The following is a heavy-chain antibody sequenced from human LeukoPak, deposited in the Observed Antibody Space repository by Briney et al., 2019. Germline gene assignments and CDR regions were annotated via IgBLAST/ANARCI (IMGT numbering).Heavy chain of an antibody. Sequence: SETLSLTCAVYGGSFSGYYWSWIRQPPGKALEWLGEINHSESTNYNPSLKSRVTISVDTSKNQFSLKLSSVTAADTAVYYCARGLRNLRIAARGLASTPPFGYWGQGTLVTVSS. CDR3: ARGLRNLRIAARGLASTPPFGY. J-gene: IGHJ4*02. D-gene: IGHD6-6*01. CDR2: INHSEST. V-gene: IGHV4-34*01. CDR1: GGSFSGYY.